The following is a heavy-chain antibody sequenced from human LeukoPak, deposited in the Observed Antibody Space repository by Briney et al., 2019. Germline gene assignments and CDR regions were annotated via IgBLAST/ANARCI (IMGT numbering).Heavy chain of an antibody. CDR3: AREGIYGDYRH. CDR1: GASITSGGYY. D-gene: IGHD4-17*01. V-gene: IGHV4-61*02. CDR2: IDTSGST. Sequence: SETLSLTCSVSGASITSGGYYWSWIRQPAGKGLEWLGRIDTSGSTNYNPSLKSRVTMSADTSKKQFSLKLRSVTAADTAVYYCAREGIYGDYRHWGQGTLVTVSS. J-gene: IGHJ4*02.